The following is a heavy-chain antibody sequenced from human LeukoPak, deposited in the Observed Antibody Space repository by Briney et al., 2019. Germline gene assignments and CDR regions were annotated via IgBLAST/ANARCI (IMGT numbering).Heavy chain of an antibody. CDR2: IKQDGSEK. CDR1: GFTFSSYW. V-gene: IGHV3-7*01. CDR3: ARDLGGSWFNWFDP. Sequence: GGSLRLSCAASGFTFSSYWMSWVRQAPGKGLEWVANIKQDGSEKYYVDSVKGRLTISRDNAKNSLYLQMNSLRAEDTAVYYCARDLGGSWFNWFDPWGQGTLVTVSS. D-gene: IGHD6-13*01. J-gene: IGHJ5*02.